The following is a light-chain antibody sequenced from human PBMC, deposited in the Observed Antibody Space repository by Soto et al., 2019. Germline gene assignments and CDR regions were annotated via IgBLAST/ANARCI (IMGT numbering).Light chain of an antibody. Sequence: DIVLTQSPATLSLSPGQRATLSCRASQRISGYLAWYQQKPGQAPRLLIYDASNRATGIPVRFSGSGSGTEYPLKVSSLEPVDFAVYYCQQRSNLPWTCGQATKVDI. V-gene: IGKV3-11*01. CDR3: QQRSNLPWT. CDR1: QRISGY. J-gene: IGKJ1*01. CDR2: DAS.